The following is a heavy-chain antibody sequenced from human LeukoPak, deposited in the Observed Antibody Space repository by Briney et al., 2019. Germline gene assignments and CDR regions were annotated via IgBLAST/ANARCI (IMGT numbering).Heavy chain of an antibody. D-gene: IGHD6-13*01. CDR1: GYTFTGYY. Sequence: ASVKVSCKASGYTFTGYYMHWMRQAPGQGLEWMGWINPNSGGTNYAQKFQGRVTMTGDTSISTAYMELSRLRSDDTAVYYCATVRSIAVTGTVFDYWGQGTLVTVSS. J-gene: IGHJ4*02. V-gene: IGHV1-2*02. CDR2: INPNSGGT. CDR3: ATVRSIAVTGTVFDY.